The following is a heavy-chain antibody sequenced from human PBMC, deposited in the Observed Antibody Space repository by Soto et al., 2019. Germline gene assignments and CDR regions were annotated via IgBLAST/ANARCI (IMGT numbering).Heavy chain of an antibody. D-gene: IGHD6-6*01. CDR3: ARDPLAAPPGVFDY. J-gene: IGHJ4*02. CDR1: GFTFSSYS. CDR2: ISSSSSYI. Sequence: GGSLRLSCAASGFTFSSYSMNWVRQAPGKGLEWVSSISSSSSYIYYADSVKGRFTISRDNAKNSLYLQMNSLRAEDTAVYYCARDPLAAPPGVFDYWGQGTLVTVSS. V-gene: IGHV3-21*01.